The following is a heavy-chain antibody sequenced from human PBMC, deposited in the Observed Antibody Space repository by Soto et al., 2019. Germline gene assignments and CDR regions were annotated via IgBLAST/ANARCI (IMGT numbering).Heavy chain of an antibody. J-gene: IGHJ6*02. CDR3: ARVVTISGYGMDV. D-gene: IGHD3-3*01. CDR2: IYSGGST. CDR1: GFTVSSNY. V-gene: IGHV3-53*01. Sequence: GGSLRLSCAASGFTVSSNYMSWVRQAPGKGLEWVSVIYSGGSTYYADSVKGRFTISRDNSKNTLYLQMNSLRAEDTAVYYCARVVTISGYGMDVWGQGTTVTVSS.